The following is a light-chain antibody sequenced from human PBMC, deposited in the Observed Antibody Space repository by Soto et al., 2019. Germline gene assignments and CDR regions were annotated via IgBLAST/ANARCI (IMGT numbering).Light chain of an antibody. CDR2: EGI. J-gene: IGLJ2*01. V-gene: IGLV2-23*01. CDR1: SSDVGSYNL. CDR3: CSYAGSVV. Sequence: QSALTQPASVSGSPGQSITISCTGTSSDVGSYNLVSWYQQSPGKAPKLMIYEGIKRPSGFSNRFSGSKSGNTASLTISGLQAEDEADYYCCSYAGSVVFGGGTKVTVL.